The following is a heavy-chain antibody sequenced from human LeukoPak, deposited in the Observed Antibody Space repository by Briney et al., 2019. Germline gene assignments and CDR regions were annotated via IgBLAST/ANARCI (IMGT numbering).Heavy chain of an antibody. CDR2: IRYDGSNK. Sequence: GGSLRLSCAASGFTFSNYGMHWVRQAPGKGLEWVAFIRYDGSNKYYADSVKGRFTISRDNSKNRLYLQMNSLRAEDTAVYYCAKDTPSTVTTRGGWFDPWGQGTLVTVSS. J-gene: IGHJ5*02. CDR1: GFTFSNYG. D-gene: IGHD4-17*01. V-gene: IGHV3-30*02. CDR3: AKDTPSTVTTRGGWFDP.